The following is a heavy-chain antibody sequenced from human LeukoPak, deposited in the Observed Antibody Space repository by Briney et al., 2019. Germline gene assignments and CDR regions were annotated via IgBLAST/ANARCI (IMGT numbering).Heavy chain of an antibody. CDR1: GFTFSSYA. CDR2: ISYDGSNK. D-gene: IGHD5-18*01. Sequence: QAGGSLRLSCAASGFTFSSYAMHWVRQAPGKGLEWVAVISYDGSNKCYADSVKGRFTISRDNSKNTLYLQMNSLRAEDTAVYYCARDLRDTAMLDYWGQGTLVTVSS. V-gene: IGHV3-30-3*01. J-gene: IGHJ4*02. CDR3: ARDLRDTAMLDY.